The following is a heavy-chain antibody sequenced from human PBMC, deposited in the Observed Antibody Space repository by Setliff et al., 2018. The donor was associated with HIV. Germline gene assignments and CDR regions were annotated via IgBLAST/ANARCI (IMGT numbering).Heavy chain of an antibody. J-gene: IGHJ4*02. D-gene: IGHD6-19*01. Sequence: KPSETLSLTCTVSGGPISSSNYYWGWIRQPPGKGLEWIGSFFYSGSTYHNPSLKSRVTISVDTSKNQFSLKLSSVTAADTAVYYCARLTSGWFFAYWGQGTLVTVSS. V-gene: IGHV4-39*01. CDR2: FFYSGST. CDR3: ARLTSGWFFAY. CDR1: GGPISSSNYY.